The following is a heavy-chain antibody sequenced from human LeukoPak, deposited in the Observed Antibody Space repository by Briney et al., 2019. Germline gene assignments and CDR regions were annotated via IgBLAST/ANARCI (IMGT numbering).Heavy chain of an antibody. J-gene: IGHJ5*02. CDR3: ARGDSSGYYLNWFDP. V-gene: IGHV4-30-2*01. CDR1: GGSISSGGYS. D-gene: IGHD3-22*01. Sequence: SETLSLTCAVSGGSISSGGYSWSWIRQPPGKGLEWIGYIYHSGSTYYNPSLKSRVTISVDGSKNQFSLKLSSVTAADTAVYYSARGDSSGYYLNWFDPWGQGTLVTVSS. CDR2: IYHSGST.